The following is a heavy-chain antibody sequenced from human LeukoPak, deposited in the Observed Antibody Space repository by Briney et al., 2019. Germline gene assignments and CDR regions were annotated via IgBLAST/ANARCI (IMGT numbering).Heavy chain of an antibody. CDR3: AMAGYSSGWSFDY. CDR2: ISGSGGST. D-gene: IGHD6-19*01. Sequence: TGGTLRLSCAASGFTFSSYGMSWVRQAPGKGLEWVSAISGSGGSTYYADSVKGRFTISRDNAKNSLYLQMNSLRAEDTAIYYCAMAGYSSGWSFDYWGQGTLVTVSS. CDR1: GFTFSSYG. V-gene: IGHV3-23*01. J-gene: IGHJ4*02.